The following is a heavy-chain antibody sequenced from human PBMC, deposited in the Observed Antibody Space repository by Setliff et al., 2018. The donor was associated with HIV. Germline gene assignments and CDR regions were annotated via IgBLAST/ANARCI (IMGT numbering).Heavy chain of an antibody. CDR3: ASRVYYYDESAILREEGFVP. CDR1: GGSISDNKCY. CDR2: IYHSGKT. J-gene: IGHJ5*02. Sequence: SETLSLTCSVSGGSISDNKCYWSWIRQPPGKGLEWTGSIYHSGKTYYNPSLKRRLTISVDTSKNEFSLKLTSVTAADTAVYYCASRVYYYDESAILREEGFVPWGQGTLVTVSS. V-gene: IGHV4-39*01. D-gene: IGHD3-22*01.